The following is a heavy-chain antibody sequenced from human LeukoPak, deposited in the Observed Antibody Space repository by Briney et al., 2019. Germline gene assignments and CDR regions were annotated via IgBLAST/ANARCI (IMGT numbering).Heavy chain of an antibody. CDR2: INHSGST. V-gene: IGHV4-34*01. CDR3: ARGLRYDYVWGSYRYSNWFDP. CDR1: GGSFSSYY. Sequence: SETLSLTCAVYGGSFSSYYWSWIRQPPGKGLEWIGEINHSGSTNYNPSLKSRVTISVDTSKNQFSLKLSSVTAADTAVYYCARGLRYDYVWGSYRYSNWFDPWGQGTLVTVSS. J-gene: IGHJ5*02. D-gene: IGHD3-16*02.